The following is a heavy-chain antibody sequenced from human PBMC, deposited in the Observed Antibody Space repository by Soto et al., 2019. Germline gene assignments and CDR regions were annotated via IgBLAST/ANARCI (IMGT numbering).Heavy chain of an antibody. J-gene: IGHJ6*02. CDR1: GYTFSDYY. Sequence: GGSLRLSCAASGYTFSDYYMSWIRQAPGKGLEWISYIGGSGGNKYYADSVKGRFTISRDNSKNSLYLQMNSLRDEDTAVYYCASENTVTTVYYYYGMDVWGQGTTVTVSS. D-gene: IGHD4-17*01. CDR3: ASENTVTTVYYYYGMDV. CDR2: IGGSGGNK. V-gene: IGHV3-11*01.